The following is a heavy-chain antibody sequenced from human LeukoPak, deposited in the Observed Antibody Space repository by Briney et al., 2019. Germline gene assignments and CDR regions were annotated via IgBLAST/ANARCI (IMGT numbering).Heavy chain of an antibody. D-gene: IGHD1-14*01. J-gene: IGHJ6*02. CDR3: AKVSGGGLYYDGMDV. CDR1: GFTFNNYA. Sequence: GGSLRLSCAASGFTFNNYAMNWVRQAPGKGLEWVSVISGSGGTTYYADTVKGRFTISRDSSKNTLYLQMNSLRAEDTAVYYCAKVSGGGLYYDGMDVWGQGTTVTVSS. CDR2: ISGSGGTT. V-gene: IGHV3-23*01.